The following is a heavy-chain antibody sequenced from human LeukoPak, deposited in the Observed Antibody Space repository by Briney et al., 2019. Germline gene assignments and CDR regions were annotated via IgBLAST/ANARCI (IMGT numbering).Heavy chain of an antibody. CDR1: GFTFSSYA. J-gene: IGHJ4*01. Sequence: PGGSLRLSCVDSGFTFSSYALAWVRQAPGKGLEWVAAVTSPGVGTHYAESVKGRFTISRDNSRNTMYLSMNSLRAEDTAVYFCGSDPNGDYVGALGYWGRGTLVTVSS. V-gene: IGHV3-23*01. CDR3: GSDPNGDYVGALGY. CDR2: VTSPGVGT. D-gene: IGHD2-8*01.